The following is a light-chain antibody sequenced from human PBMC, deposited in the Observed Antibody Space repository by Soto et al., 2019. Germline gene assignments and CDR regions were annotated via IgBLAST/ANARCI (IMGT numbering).Light chain of an antibody. CDR3: QTWGTGIPVV. V-gene: IGLV4-69*01. CDR2: LNSDGRH. J-gene: IGLJ2*01. Sequence: QSVLTQSPSASASLGASVKLTFTLSSGHSSYAIAWHQQQPEKGPLYLMKLNSDGRHSQGDGIPDRFSGSSSGAERYLTISSLQSEDEADYYCQTWGTGIPVVFVGGTKVTVL. CDR1: SGHSSYA.